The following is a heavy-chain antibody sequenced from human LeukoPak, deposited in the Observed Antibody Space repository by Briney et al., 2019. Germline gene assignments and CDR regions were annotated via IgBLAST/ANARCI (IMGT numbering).Heavy chain of an antibody. J-gene: IGHJ4*02. V-gene: IGHV4-4*07. CDR1: GGSISSYY. Sequence: PSETLSLTCTVSGGSISSYYGSWIRQPAGKGLEWIGRIYTSGSTNYNPSLKSRVTISVDKSKNQFSLKLSSVTAADTAVYYCATTRLGVSYFDYWGQGTLVTVSS. D-gene: IGHD1-26*01. CDR3: ATTRLGVSYFDY. CDR2: IYTSGST.